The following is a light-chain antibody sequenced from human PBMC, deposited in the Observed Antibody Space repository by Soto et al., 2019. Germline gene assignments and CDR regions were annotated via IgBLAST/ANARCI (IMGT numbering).Light chain of an antibody. J-gene: IGKJ5*01. V-gene: IGKV3-11*01. CDR2: DAS. CDR3: QQRSNWPIT. Sequence: IVLTQSPATLSLSPGERAPLSFRASQSVSSYLAWYQQKPGQAPRLLIYDASNRATGIPARFSGSGSGTDFTLTISSLEPEDFAVYYCQQRSNWPITFGQGTRLEIK. CDR1: QSVSSY.